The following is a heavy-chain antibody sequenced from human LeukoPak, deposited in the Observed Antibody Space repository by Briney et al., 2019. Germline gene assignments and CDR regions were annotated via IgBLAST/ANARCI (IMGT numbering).Heavy chain of an antibody. D-gene: IGHD2-2*01. CDR2: IIPIFGTA. CDR1: GGTFSSYA. Sequence: SVKVSCKASGGTFSSYAISWVRQAPGQGLEWMGGIIPIFGTANYAQKFQGRVTITTDESTSTAYMELSSLRSEDTAVYYCARRRETVVPAAEGYYYYYYKDVWGKGTTVTVSS. J-gene: IGHJ6*03. V-gene: IGHV1-69*05. CDR3: ARRRETVVPAAEGYYYYYYKDV.